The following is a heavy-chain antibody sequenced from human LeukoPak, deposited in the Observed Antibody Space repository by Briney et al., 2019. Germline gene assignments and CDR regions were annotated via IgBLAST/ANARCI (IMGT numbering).Heavy chain of an antibody. CDR1: GFTFSNAY. Sequence: GGSLRLSCAASGFTFSNAYMNWVRQAPGKGLEWVGRIKPKTDGGTTDYAAPVKGRFTISRDDSKNTLYLQMNSLKTEDTAVYYCTTYSSDSSGYYQFDYWGQGTLVTVSS. V-gene: IGHV3-15*07. D-gene: IGHD3-22*01. CDR3: TTYSSDSSGYYQFDY. J-gene: IGHJ4*02. CDR2: IKPKTDGGTT.